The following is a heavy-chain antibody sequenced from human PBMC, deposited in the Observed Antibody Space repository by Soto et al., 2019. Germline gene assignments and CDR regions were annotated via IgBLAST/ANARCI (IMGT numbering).Heavy chain of an antibody. CDR3: AKKSGVGATGYFDY. Sequence: EVQLLESGGGLVQPGGSLRLSCAASGFTFSNYGMSWVRQAPGKGLEWVSALPEIGTNTYYADSVKGRFTISRDNSKKALFLQINNLRAGDTAVYYGAKKSGVGATGYFDYWGQGTLVTVSS. D-gene: IGHD1-26*01. J-gene: IGHJ4*02. V-gene: IGHV3-23*01. CDR1: GFTFSNYG. CDR2: LPEIGTNT.